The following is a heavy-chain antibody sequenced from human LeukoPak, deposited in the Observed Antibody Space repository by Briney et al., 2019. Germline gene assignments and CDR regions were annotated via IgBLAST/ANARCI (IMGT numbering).Heavy chain of an antibody. J-gene: IGHJ4*02. CDR2: INPSGGST. Sequence: ASVKVSCKASGYTFTSYYMHWVRQAPGQGLEWMGIINPSGGSTSHAQKFQGRVTITTDKSTSTAYMELSSLRSEDTAVYYCASGTTDIVVVPATLRNYYFDYWGQGTLVTVSS. V-gene: IGHV1-46*01. D-gene: IGHD2-2*01. CDR3: ASGTTDIVVVPATLRNYYFDY. CDR1: GYTFTSYY.